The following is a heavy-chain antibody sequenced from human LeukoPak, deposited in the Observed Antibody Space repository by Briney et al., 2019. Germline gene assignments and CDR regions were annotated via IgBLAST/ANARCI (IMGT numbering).Heavy chain of an antibody. J-gene: IGHJ4*02. CDR2: IYYSGST. CDR3: ARNGGYEGGVY. V-gene: IGHV4-39*07. D-gene: IGHD5-12*01. CDR1: GGSISSSSYY. Sequence: SETLSLTCTVSGGSISSSSYYWGWIRQPPGKGLEWIGSIYYSGSTNYNPSLKSRVTISVDTSKNQFSLKLSSVTAADTAVYYCARNGGYEGGVYWGQGTLVTVSS.